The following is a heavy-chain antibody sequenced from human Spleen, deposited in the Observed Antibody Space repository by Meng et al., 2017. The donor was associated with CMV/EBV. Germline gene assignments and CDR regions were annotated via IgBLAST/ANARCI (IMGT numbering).Heavy chain of an antibody. CDR1: TSADSY. CDR2: IDYRGTT. CDR3: ARRSIVAVVGAGKGDWFDP. J-gene: IGHJ5*02. Sequence: TSADSYRGWIRQHPGKGLEWIGHIDYRGTTYYNPSLQSRVTISADTSKNHFSLQLSSVTAADTAVYYCARRSIVAVVGAGKGDWFDPWGQGTLVTVSS. V-gene: IGHV4-31*02. D-gene: IGHD2-21*01.